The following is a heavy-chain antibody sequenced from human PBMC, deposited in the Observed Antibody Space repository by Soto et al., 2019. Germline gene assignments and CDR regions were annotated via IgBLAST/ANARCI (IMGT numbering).Heavy chain of an antibody. Sequence: SVKVSCKASGFTFTSSAVQWVRQARGQRLEWIGWIVVGSGNTNYAQKFQERVTITRDMSTSTAYMELSSLRSEDTAVYYCARDGCGGEVCYYYYGMDVWCQGTTGTVSS. J-gene: IGHJ6*02. CDR3: ARDGCGGEVCYYYYGMDV. CDR1: GFTFTSSA. V-gene: IGHV1-58*01. CDR2: IVVGSGNT. D-gene: IGHD2-21*01.